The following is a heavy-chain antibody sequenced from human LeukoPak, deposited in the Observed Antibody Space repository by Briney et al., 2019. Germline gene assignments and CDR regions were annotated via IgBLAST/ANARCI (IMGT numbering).Heavy chain of an antibody. CDR2: INAGNGNT. J-gene: IGHJ4*02. V-gene: IGHV1-3*01. CDR1: GYTFTSYA. Sequence: ASVKVSCKASGYTFTSYAMHWVRQAPGQRLEWMGWINAGNGNTKYSQKFQGRVTITRDTSASTAYMELSSLRSEDTAVFFFEQERAYDILTGYLDYWGQGTLVTVSS. CDR3: EQERAYDILTGYLDY. D-gene: IGHD3-9*01.